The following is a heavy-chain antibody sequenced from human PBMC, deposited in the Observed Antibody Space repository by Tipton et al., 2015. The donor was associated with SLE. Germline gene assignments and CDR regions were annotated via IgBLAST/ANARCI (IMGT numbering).Heavy chain of an antibody. CDR2: ISTYNGNT. CDR1: GYTFTSYG. CDR3: AREVYSGSYYYYYGMDV. D-gene: IGHD3-10*01. Sequence: QLVQSGPEVKNPGASVKVSCKASGYTFTSYGISWVRQAPGQGLEWMGWISTYNGNTHYAQNLQGRVTMTTYTSTSTAYMELRSLRSDDTAVYYCAREVYSGSYYYYYGMDVWGQGTTVTIS. V-gene: IGHV1-18*01. J-gene: IGHJ6*02.